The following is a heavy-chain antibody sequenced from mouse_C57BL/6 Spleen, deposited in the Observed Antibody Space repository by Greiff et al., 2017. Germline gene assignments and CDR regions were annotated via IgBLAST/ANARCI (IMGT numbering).Heavy chain of an antibody. D-gene: IGHD1-1*01. CDR3: GREDYGSSLPWFAY. V-gene: IGHV1-82*01. CDR1: GYAFSSSW. CDR2: IYPGDGDT. J-gene: IGHJ3*01. Sequence: VNVVESGPELVKPGASVKISCKASGYAFSSSWMNWVKQRPGKGLEWIGRIYPGDGDTNYNGKFKGKATLTADKSSSTAYMQLSSLTSEDSAVYYCGREDYGSSLPWFAYWGQGTLVTVSA.